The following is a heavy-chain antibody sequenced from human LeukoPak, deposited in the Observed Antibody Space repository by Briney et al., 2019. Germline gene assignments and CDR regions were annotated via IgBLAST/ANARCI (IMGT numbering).Heavy chain of an antibody. J-gene: IGHJ4*02. D-gene: IGHD3-10*01. Sequence: PGGSLRLSCAASAFTVSSNYMSWVRQAPGKGLEWVSVIYSGGSTYYADSVKGRFTISRDNSKNTLCLQMNSLRAEDTAVYYCARGLEVRGVLFDYWGQGTLVTVSS. CDR1: AFTVSSNY. V-gene: IGHV3-53*01. CDR3: ARGLEVRGVLFDY. CDR2: IYSGGST.